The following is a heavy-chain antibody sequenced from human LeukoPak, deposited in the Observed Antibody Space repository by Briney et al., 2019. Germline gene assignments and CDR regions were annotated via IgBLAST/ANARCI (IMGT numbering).Heavy chain of an antibody. CDR3: ARAVYYDSSGPDFQH. CDR2: IIPIFGIA. J-gene: IGHJ1*01. CDR1: GGTFSSYA. D-gene: IGHD3-22*01. Sequence: GASVKVSCKASGGTFSSYAISWVRQAPGQGLEWMGRIIPIFGIANYAQKFQRRVTITADKSTSTAYMELSSLRSEDTAVYYCARAVYYDSSGPDFQHWGQGTLVTVSS. V-gene: IGHV1-69*04.